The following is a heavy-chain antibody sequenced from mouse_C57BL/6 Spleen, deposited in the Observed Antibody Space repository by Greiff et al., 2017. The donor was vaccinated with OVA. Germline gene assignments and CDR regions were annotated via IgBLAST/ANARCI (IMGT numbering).Heavy chain of an antibody. CDR2: ILPGSGST. V-gene: IGHV1-9*01. J-gene: IGHJ3*01. CDR3: APNWDGFAY. Sequence: QVQLQQSGAELMKPGASVKLSCKATGYTFTGYWIEWVKQRPGHGLEWIGEILPGSGSTNYSEKFKGKATFTADTSSNTAYMQLSSLTTEDSAIYYCAPNWDGFAYWGQGTLVTVSA. CDR1: GYTFTGYW. D-gene: IGHD4-1*02.